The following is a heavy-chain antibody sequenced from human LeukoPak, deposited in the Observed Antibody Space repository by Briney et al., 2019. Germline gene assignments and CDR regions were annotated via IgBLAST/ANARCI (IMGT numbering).Heavy chain of an antibody. D-gene: IGHD6-13*01. CDR3: AREQQLVSDWGN. Sequence: PGGSLRLSCAASGFTFSSYSMNWVRQAPGKGLEWVSSISSSSSYIYYADSVKGRFTISRDNAKNSLYLQMNSLRAEDTAVYYCAREQQLVSDWGNWGQGTLVTVSS. CDR1: GFTFSSYS. V-gene: IGHV3-21*01. J-gene: IGHJ4*02. CDR2: ISSSSSYI.